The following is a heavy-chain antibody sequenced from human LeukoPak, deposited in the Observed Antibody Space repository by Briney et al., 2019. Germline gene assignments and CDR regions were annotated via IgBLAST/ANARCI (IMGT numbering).Heavy chain of an antibody. J-gene: IGHJ3*02. V-gene: IGHV3-21*01. CDR3: ARSDYGGNSDDAFDI. CDR2: ISSGDTYI. D-gene: IGHD4-23*01. Sequence: GGSLRLSCSASGFAFSNYAMNWVRQAPGKGLEWVSSISSGDTYIHYADSVKGRFTISRDNAKNSLYLQMSSLRVADTAVYYCARSDYGGNSDDAFDIWGRGTMVTVSS. CDR1: GFAFSNYA.